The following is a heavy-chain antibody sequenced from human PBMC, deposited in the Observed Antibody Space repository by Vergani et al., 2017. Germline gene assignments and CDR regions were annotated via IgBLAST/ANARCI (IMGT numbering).Heavy chain of an antibody. D-gene: IGHD3-10*01. Sequence: QVQLQESGPGLVKPSQTLSLTCTVSGGSISSGDYYWSWIRQPPGKGLEWIGYIYYSGSTYYNPSLKSRVTISVDTSKNQFSLKLSSVTAADMAVYYCARALDGRWFGVCWFDPWGQGTLVTVSS. CDR3: ARALDGRWFGVCWFDP. V-gene: IGHV4-30-4*01. J-gene: IGHJ5*02. CDR2: IYYSGST. CDR1: GGSISSGDYY.